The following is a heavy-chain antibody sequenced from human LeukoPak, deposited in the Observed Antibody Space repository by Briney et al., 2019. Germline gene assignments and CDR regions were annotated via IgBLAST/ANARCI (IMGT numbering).Heavy chain of an antibody. D-gene: IGHD3-22*01. V-gene: IGHV3-30*19. J-gene: IGHJ4*02. CDR2: IWYDGSNK. Sequence: GGSLRLSCAASGFTFSSYGMHWVRQAPGKGLEWVAVIWYDGSNKYYADSVKGRFTISRDNSKNTLYLQMNSLRAEDTAVYYCARDKHDSSGYPLDYWGQGTLVTVSS. CDR3: ARDKHDSSGYPLDY. CDR1: GFTFSSYG.